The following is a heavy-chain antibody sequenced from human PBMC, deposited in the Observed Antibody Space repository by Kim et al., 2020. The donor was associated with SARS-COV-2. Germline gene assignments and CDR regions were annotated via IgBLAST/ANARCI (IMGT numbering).Heavy chain of an antibody. CDR2: ISWDGGST. V-gene: IGHV3-43*01. Sequence: GGSLRLSCAASGFTFDDYTMHWVRQAPGKGLEWVSLISWDGGSTYYADSVKGRFTISRDNSKNSLYLQMNSLRTEDTALYHCAKGIAAALHYWGQGTLVT. CDR1: GFTFDDYT. J-gene: IGHJ4*02. D-gene: IGHD6-13*01. CDR3: AKGIAAALHY.